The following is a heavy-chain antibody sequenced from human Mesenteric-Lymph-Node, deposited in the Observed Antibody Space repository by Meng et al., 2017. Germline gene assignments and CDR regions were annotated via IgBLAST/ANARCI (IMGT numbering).Heavy chain of an antibody. D-gene: IGHD4-17*01. CDR2: IYYSGST. CDR3: ASLYGDSSVWYLDL. V-gene: IGHV4-31*01. J-gene: IGHJ2*01. CDR1: GGSISSGGYY. Sequence: QVQLQESGPGLVQPSQTLSLTCTVSGGSISSGGYYWSWIRQHPGKGLEWIGYIYYSGSTYYNPSLKSQVTISVDTSKNQFSLRLNSVTAADTAVYYCASLYGDSSVWYLDLWGRGTLVTVSS.